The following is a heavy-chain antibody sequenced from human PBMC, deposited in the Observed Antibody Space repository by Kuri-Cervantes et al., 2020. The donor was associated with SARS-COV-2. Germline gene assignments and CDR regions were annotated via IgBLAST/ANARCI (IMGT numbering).Heavy chain of an antibody. CDR3: AKRPAVVRSFDY. V-gene: IGHV3-21*01. J-gene: IGHJ4*02. CDR2: ISSSSSYI. CDR1: GFTFSSYN. Sequence: LSLTCAASGFTFSSYNMNWVRQAPGKGLEWVSSISSSSSYIFYADSVKGRFTISRDNAKNSLYLQMNSLRAEDTAVYYCAKRPAVVRSFDYWGQGTLVTVSS. D-gene: IGHD2-15*01.